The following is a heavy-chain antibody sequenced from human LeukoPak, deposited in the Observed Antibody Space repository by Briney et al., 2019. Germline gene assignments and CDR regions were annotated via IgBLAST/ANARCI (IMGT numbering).Heavy chain of an antibody. CDR1: GGSISSYY. CDR2: IYYSGST. V-gene: IGHV4-59*01. CDR3: ASYDFWSGYAFDY. J-gene: IGHJ4*02. D-gene: IGHD3-3*01. Sequence: SETLSLTCTVSGGSISSYYWSWIRQPPGKGLEWIGYIYYSGSTNYNPSLKSRVTISVDTSKNQFSLKLSSVTAADTAVYYCASYDFWSGYAFDYWGQGTLVTVSS.